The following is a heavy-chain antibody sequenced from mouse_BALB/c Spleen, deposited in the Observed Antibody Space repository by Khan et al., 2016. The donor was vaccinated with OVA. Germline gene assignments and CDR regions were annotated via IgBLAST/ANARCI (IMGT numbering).Heavy chain of an antibody. J-gene: IGHJ3*01. CDR2: ISRSGSKT. D-gene: IGHD1-1*01. V-gene: IGHV5-9-4*01. CDR3: ARDRYYGSSPYCFAY. Sequence: EVELVESGGGLVKPGGSLKLSCAASGFTFSGYAMSWVRQTPEKRLEWVAEISRSGSKTYYPDTVTGRFTISRDNAKNTLYLEMSSLRPEDTAMDYCARDRYYGSSPYCFAYWGQGTLVTVSA. CDR1: GFTFSGYA.